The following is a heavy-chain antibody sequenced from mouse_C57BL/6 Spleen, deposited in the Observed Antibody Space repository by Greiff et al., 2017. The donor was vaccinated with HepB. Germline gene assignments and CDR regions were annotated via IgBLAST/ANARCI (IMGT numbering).Heavy chain of an antibody. J-gene: IGHJ2*01. V-gene: IGHV1-59*01. CDR2: IDPSDSYT. Sequence: VQLQQPGAELVRPGTSVKLSCKASGYTFISYWMHWVKQRPGQGLEWIGVIDPSDSYTNYNQKFKGKATLTVDTSSSTAYMQLSSLTSEDSAVYYCSQSGLCPFDYWGQHTTLTVSS. CDR3: SQSGLCPFDY. CDR1: GYTFISYW. D-gene: IGHD6-5*01.